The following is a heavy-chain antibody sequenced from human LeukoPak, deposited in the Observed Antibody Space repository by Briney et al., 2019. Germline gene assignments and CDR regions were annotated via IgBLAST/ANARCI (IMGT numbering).Heavy chain of an antibody. V-gene: IGHV3-74*01. CDR3: ASPKPDY. CDR1: GFTFRSWY. J-gene: IGHJ4*02. CDR2: ITSDGSTS. Sequence: GGSLRLSCAASGFTFRSWYMYWVRQRPGKGLEWLCRITSDGSTSYYADSVRGRFTISRDNAKNTLYLQMNSPTDEDTAVYYCASPKPDYWGQGTLVTVSS.